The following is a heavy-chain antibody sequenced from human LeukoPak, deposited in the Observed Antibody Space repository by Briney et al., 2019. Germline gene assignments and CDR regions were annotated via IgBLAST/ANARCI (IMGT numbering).Heavy chain of an antibody. Sequence: SETLSLTCTVSGGSISSYYWTWIRQPPGKGLEWIGHIYTSGSTNYNPSLKSRVTISVDTSKNQFSLKLISVTAADTAVYYCARHTGRGIVAPAPPNWFDPWGQGTLVTVSS. CDR2: IYTSGST. V-gene: IGHV4-4*09. J-gene: IGHJ5*02. D-gene: IGHD5-12*01. CDR1: GGSISSYY. CDR3: ARHTGRGIVAPAPPNWFDP.